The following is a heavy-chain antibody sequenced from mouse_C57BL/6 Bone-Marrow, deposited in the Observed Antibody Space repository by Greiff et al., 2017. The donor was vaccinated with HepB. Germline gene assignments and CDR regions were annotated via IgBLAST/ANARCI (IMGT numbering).Heavy chain of an antibody. D-gene: IGHD2-10*01. V-gene: IGHV5-4*01. Sequence: EVKLVESGGGLVKPGGSLKLSCAASGFTFSSYAMSWVRQTPEKRLEWVATISDGGSYTYYPDNVKGRFTISRDNAKNNLYLQMSHLKSEDTAMYYCARDILPWYFDVWGTGTTVTVSS. CDR3: ARDILPWYFDV. J-gene: IGHJ1*03. CDR1: GFTFSSYA. CDR2: ISDGGSYT.